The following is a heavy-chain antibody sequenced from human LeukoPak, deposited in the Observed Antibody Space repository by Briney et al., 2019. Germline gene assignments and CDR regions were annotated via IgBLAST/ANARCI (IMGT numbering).Heavy chain of an antibody. V-gene: IGHV7-4-1*02. CDR3: ARDPGGYETYYYYYMDV. D-gene: IGHD5-12*01. J-gene: IGHJ6*03. Sequence: ASVKVSCKASGYTFTSYAMNWVRQAPGQGLEWMGWINTNTGNPTYAQGFTGRFVFSLDTSVSTAYLQTSSLKAEDTAVYYCARDPGGYETYYYYYMDVWGKGTTVTVSS. CDR1: GYTFTSYA. CDR2: INTNTGNP.